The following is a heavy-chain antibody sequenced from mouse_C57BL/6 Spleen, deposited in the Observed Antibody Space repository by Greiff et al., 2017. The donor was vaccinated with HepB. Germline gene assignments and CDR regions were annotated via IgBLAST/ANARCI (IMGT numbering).Heavy chain of an antibody. D-gene: IGHD2-3*01. V-gene: IGHV1-55*01. CDR2: IYPGSGST. J-gene: IGHJ1*01. CDR1: GYTFTSYW. Sequence: QVQLKQPGAELVKPGASVKMSCKASGYTFTSYWITWVKQRPGQGLEWIGDIYPGSGSTNYNEKFKSKATLTVDTSSSTAYMPLCSLSSEDSALFSCARYPAGSYDWYFDVWGSAPPVPVSS. CDR3: ARYPAGSYDWYFDV.